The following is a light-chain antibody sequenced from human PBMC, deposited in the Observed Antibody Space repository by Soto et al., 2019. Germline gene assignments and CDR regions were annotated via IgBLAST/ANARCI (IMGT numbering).Light chain of an antibody. V-gene: IGKV3-11*01. J-gene: IGKJ3*01. CDR3: QQRSNRPRLT. CDR2: DVS. CDR1: QSVSSY. Sequence: EIVLTQSPATLSLSPGERATLSCRASQSVSSYLAWYQQKPGQAPRLLIYDVSNRATGIPARFSGSGSGTDVTLTISSLEPEDFAVYYCQQRSNRPRLTFGTGTKVDLK.